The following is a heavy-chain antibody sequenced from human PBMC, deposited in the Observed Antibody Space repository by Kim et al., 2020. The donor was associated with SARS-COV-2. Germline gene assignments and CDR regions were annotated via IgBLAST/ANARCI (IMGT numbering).Heavy chain of an antibody. CDR1: VGSISSSSYY. CDR2: IYYSGST. D-gene: IGHD3-22*01. V-gene: IGHV4-39*01. Sequence: SETLSLTCTVSVGSISSSSYYWGWIRQPPGTGLEWIGSIYYSGSTYYNPSLKCRVTISVDTSKNQFSLKLSSVTAADTAVYYCARHQSLDYYDSSGYSFDYWGQGTLVTVS. J-gene: IGHJ4*02. CDR3: ARHQSLDYYDSSGYSFDY.